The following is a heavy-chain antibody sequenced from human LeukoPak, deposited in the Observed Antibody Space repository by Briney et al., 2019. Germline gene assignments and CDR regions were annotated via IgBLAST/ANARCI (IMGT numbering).Heavy chain of an antibody. D-gene: IGHD1-7*01. CDR2: IYYSGST. CDR3: AREELELRGWFDP. CDR1: GGSISSHY. V-gene: IGHV4-59*11. J-gene: IGHJ5*02. Sequence: SETLSLTCTVSGGSISSHYWSWIRQPPGKGLEWIGYIYYSGSTNYNPSLKSRVTISVDTSKNQFSLKLSSVTAADTAVYYCAREELELRGWFDPWGQGTLVSVSS.